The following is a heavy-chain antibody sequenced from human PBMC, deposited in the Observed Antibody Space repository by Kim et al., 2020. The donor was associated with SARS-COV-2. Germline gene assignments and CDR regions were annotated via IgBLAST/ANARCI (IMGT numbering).Heavy chain of an antibody. V-gene: IGHV3-23*01. CDR3: AKSLFDY. Sequence: SGSGTYYADSGRVRFTISRDNSKNTLYLQMTSLRGEDTAVYYCAKSLFDYWGQGTLVTVSS. J-gene: IGHJ4*02. CDR2: SGSGT.